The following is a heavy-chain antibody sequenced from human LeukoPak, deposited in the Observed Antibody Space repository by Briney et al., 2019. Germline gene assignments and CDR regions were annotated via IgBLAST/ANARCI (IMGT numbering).Heavy chain of an antibody. V-gene: IGHV5-51*01. CDR1: GGSISSYY. J-gene: IGHJ3*02. CDR2: IYPGDSDT. CDR3: ARRDGAFDI. Sequence: ETLSLTCTVSGGSISSYYWSWIRQPPGKGLEWMGIIYPGDSDTRYSPSFQGQVTISADKSISTAYLQWSGLKASDTAMYYCARRDGAFDIWGQGTMVTVSS. D-gene: IGHD5-24*01.